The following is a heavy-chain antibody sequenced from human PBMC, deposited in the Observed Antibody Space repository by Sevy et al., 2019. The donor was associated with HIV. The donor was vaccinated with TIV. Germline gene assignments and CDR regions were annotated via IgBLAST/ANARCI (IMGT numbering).Heavy chain of an antibody. CDR2: IRSKAYGGTT. Sequence: GGSLRLSCTASGFTFGDYAMSWFRQAPGKGLEWVGFIRSKAYGGTTEYAASVKGRFTISRDDSKSIAYLQMNSLKTEDTAVYYCTREYYDFWSGYYTFAYWGQGTLVTVSS. J-gene: IGHJ4*02. CDR1: GFTFGDYA. D-gene: IGHD3-3*01. V-gene: IGHV3-49*03. CDR3: TREYYDFWSGYYTFAY.